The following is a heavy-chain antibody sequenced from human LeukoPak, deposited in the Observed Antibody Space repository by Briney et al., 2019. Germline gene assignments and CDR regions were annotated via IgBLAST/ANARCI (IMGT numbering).Heavy chain of an antibody. CDR1: GYTFTSYY. J-gene: IGHJ5*02. V-gene: IGHV1-46*01. Sequence: ASVKVSCKASGYTFTSYYMHWVRQAPGQGLEWMGIINPSGGSTSYAQKFQGRVTMTRDTSISTAYMELSSLTSEDTAVYYCARGLELWFGEAGVGWFDPWGQGTLVTVSS. D-gene: IGHD3-10*01. CDR3: ARGLELWFGEAGVGWFDP. CDR2: INPSGGST.